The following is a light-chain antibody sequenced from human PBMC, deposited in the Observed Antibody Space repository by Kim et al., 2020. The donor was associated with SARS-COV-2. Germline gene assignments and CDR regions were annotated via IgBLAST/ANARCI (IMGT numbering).Light chain of an antibody. Sequence: PGERATLSCRASQTVSNSYLTWYQQKPGQAPRLLIYGASSRATGIPDRFSGSGSGADFTLTISRLEPEDFAVYYCQHFGSSPPITFGQGTRLEIK. CDR3: QHFGSSPPIT. CDR1: QTVSNSY. J-gene: IGKJ5*01. CDR2: GAS. V-gene: IGKV3-20*01.